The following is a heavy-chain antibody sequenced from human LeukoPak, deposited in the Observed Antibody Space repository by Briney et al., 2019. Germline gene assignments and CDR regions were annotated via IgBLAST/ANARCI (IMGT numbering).Heavy chain of an antibody. CDR2: IWYDGSNK. CDR3: AKDALAYCGGDCYWGFDY. Sequence: QSGGSLRLSCAASGFTFSSYGMHWVRQAPGKGLEWVAVIWYDGSNKYYADSVKGRFTISRDNSKNTLYLQMNSLRAEDTAVYYCAKDALAYCGGDCYWGFDYWGQGTLVTASS. V-gene: IGHV3-33*06. D-gene: IGHD2-21*02. CDR1: GFTFSSYG. J-gene: IGHJ4*02.